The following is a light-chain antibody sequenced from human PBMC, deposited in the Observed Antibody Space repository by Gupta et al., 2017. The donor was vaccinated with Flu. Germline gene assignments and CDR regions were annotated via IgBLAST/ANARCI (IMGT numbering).Light chain of an antibody. CDR2: AAF. CDR3: QPSSLSPWP. J-gene: IGKJ1*01. V-gene: IGKV1-39*01. CDR1: QSIGNY. Sequence: DIQVTQSPSSLSASVGDRVTITCRASQSIGNYLNWYQQMPERAPKLLIYAAFTLQSGVPSRFRGSGSGTAFTLTISSLQPEDFGTYWCQPSSLSPWPFGQGTPVEIK.